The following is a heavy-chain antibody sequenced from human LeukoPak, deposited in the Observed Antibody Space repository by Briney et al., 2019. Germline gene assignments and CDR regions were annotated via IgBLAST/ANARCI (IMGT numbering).Heavy chain of an antibody. CDR3: ARLVDCSSTSCYFPYYYYGMDV. V-gene: IGHV3-30*04. J-gene: IGHJ6*04. CDR2: ISYDGSNK. D-gene: IGHD2-2*01. Sequence: PGGSLRLSCAASGFTFSSYAMHWARQAPGKGLEWVAVISYDGSNKYYADSVKGRFTISRDNSKNTLYLQMNSLRAEDTAVYYCARLVDCSSTSCYFPYYYYGMDVWGKGTTVTVSS. CDR1: GFTFSSYA.